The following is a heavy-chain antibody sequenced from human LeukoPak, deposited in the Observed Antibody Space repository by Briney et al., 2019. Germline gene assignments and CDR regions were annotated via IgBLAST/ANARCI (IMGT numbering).Heavy chain of an antibody. J-gene: IGHJ5*02. D-gene: IGHD3-10*01. CDR1: GFTFTTYW. Sequence: GGSLRLSCAASGFTFTTYWLGWVRQPPGKGLEWVANIKQDGTEKYYVDSVKGRFTISRDNAKNSLYLQMNTLRAEDTAVYYCAKASGRWFGEFGWFDPWGQGTLVTVSS. V-gene: IGHV3-7*01. CDR3: AKASGRWFGEFGWFDP. CDR2: IKQDGTEK.